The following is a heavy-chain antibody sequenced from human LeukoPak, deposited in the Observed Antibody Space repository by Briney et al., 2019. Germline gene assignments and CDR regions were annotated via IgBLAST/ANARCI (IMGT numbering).Heavy chain of an antibody. J-gene: IGHJ4*02. CDR3: ARGRSTGYPYHFEY. Sequence: ASVKVSCKASGYTFTSYDINWVRHATGQGLEWMGWMNPNSGSTGYAQKFQGRVAITRNTSISTAYMELSGLRSEDTAVYYCARGRSTGYPYHFEYWGQGTLVTVSS. D-gene: IGHD5-12*01. CDR1: GYTFTSYD. V-gene: IGHV1-8*03. CDR2: MNPNSGST.